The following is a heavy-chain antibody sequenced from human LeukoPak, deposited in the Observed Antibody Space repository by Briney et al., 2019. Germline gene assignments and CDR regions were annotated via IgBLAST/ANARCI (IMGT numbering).Heavy chain of an antibody. J-gene: IGHJ6*02. D-gene: IGHD3-3*01. Sequence: ASVKVSCKASGGTFSSYAISWVRQAPGHGLEWMGRIIPIFGIANYAQKLQGRVTITADKSTSTAYMELSSLRSEDTAVYYCASLLTTGNWFYYYGMDVWGQGTTVTVSS. CDR1: GGTFSSYA. CDR3: ASLLTTGNWFYYYGMDV. V-gene: IGHV1-69*04. CDR2: IIPIFGIA.